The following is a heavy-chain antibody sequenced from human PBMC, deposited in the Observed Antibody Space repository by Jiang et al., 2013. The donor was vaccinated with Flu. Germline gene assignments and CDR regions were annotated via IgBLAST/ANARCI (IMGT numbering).Heavy chain of an antibody. CDR2: INHSGST. D-gene: IGHD3-3*01. V-gene: IGHV4-34*01. CDR1: GGSFSGYY. J-gene: IGHJ6*02. Sequence: LLKPSETLSLTCAVYGGSFSGYYWSWIRQPPGKGLEWIGEINHSGSTNYNPSLKSRVTISVDTSKNQFSLKLSSVTAADTAVYYCAAPKKSKIRNYYYYGMDVWGQGTTVTVSS. CDR3: AAPKKSKIRNYYYYGMDV.